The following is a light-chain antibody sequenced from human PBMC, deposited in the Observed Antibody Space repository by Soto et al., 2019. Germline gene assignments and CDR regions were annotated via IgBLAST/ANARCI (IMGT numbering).Light chain of an antibody. Sequence: DIQMPQYHSTLSASLGDRFTITCVSSQSISTLLAWYQQKPGKAPELLISDASSLESGVPSRFSGSGSGAEFTLTISSLQPDDFATYYCQQYNSYSLWTFGQGTKVDI. CDR2: DAS. J-gene: IGKJ1*01. CDR3: QQYNSYSLWT. CDR1: QSISTL. V-gene: IGKV1-5*01.